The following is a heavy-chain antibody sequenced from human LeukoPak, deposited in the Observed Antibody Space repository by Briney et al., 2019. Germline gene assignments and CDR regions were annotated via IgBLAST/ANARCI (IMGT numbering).Heavy chain of an antibody. CDR2: IWYGGSNK. CDR3: ARDVDQWLVGVLYY. J-gene: IGHJ4*02. V-gene: IGHV3-33*01. CDR1: GFTFSSYG. D-gene: IGHD6-19*01. Sequence: GRSLRLSCAASGFTFSSYGMHWVRQAPGKGLEWVAVIWYGGSNKYYADSVKGRSTISRDNSKNTLYLQMNSLRAEDTAVYYCARDVDQWLVGVLYYWGQGTLVTVSS.